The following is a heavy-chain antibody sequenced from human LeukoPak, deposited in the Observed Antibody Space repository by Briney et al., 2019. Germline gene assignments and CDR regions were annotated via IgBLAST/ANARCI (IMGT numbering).Heavy chain of an antibody. Sequence: ASVKVSCKASGYTFTSYDIQWVRQATGQGLEWMGWMNPNSGNTGYAQKFQGRVTMTRNTSISTAYMELSSLRSEDTAVYYCARDSSGWYHWFDPWGQGTLVTVSS. D-gene: IGHD6-19*01. V-gene: IGHV1-8*01. J-gene: IGHJ5*02. CDR1: GYTFTSYD. CDR3: ARDSSGWYHWFDP. CDR2: MNPNSGNT.